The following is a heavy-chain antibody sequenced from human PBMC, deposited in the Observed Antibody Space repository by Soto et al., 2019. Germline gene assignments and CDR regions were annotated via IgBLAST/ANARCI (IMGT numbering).Heavy chain of an antibody. CDR2: IYYSGST. D-gene: IGHD6-13*01. V-gene: IGHV4-39*01. Sequence: PSETLSLTCTVSGGSISSSSYYWGWIRQPPGKGLEWIGSIYYSGSTYYNPSLKSRVTISVDTSKNQFSLELSSVTAADTAVYYCARHVTVGYSSSWYENWFDPWGQGTLVTVSS. J-gene: IGHJ5*02. CDR1: GGSISSSSYY. CDR3: ARHVTVGYSSSWYENWFDP.